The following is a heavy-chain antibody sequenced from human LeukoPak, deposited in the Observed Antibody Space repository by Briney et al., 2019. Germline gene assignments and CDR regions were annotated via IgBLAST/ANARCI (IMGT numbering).Heavy chain of an antibody. V-gene: IGHV3-7*03. CDR3: ARGVVRGVIISNYYYYYGMDV. CDR1: VFTFSSYW. CDR2: IKQEGSEK. Sequence: GGSLRLSCAASVFTFSSYWISWVRQAPGKGLEWVANIKQEGSEKYYVDSVKGRFTISRDNAKNSLYLQMNSLRAEDTAVYYCARGVVRGVIISNYYYYYGMDVWGKGTTVTVSS. D-gene: IGHD3-10*01. J-gene: IGHJ6*04.